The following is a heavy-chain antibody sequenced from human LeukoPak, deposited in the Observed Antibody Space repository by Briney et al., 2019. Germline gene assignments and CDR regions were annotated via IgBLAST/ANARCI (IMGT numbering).Heavy chain of an antibody. CDR1: GFSFDGYA. Sequence: PGRSLRFSCSASGFSFDGYAMSWVRQAPGKGLEWVGFIRSKAYGAKTNYAASVQGRFSISRDDSRSTVHLQMDSLRTEDTAVYFCTRVIYYDSSSFYYGYSDYWGQGALVTVSS. V-gene: IGHV3-49*04. D-gene: IGHD3-22*01. J-gene: IGHJ4*02. CDR3: TRVIYYDSSSFYYGYSDY. CDR2: IRSKAYGAKT.